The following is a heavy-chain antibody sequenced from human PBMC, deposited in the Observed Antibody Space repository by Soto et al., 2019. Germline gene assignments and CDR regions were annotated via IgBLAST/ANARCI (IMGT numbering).Heavy chain of an antibody. D-gene: IGHD3-22*01. V-gene: IGHV1-2*02. CDR2: INPNSGGT. J-gene: IGHJ4*02. CDR3: ARGYYYDSSGYTFDY. Sequence: ASVKVSCKASGYTFTGYYMHWVRQAPGQGLEWMGWINPNSGGTNYAQKFQGRVTMTRDTSISTAYMELSRLRSDDTAVYYCARGYYYDSSGYTFDYWGQGTLVTASS. CDR1: GYTFTGYY.